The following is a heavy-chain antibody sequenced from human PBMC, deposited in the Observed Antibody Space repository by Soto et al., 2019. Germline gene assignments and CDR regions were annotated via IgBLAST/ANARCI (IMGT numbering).Heavy chain of an antibody. V-gene: IGHV3-23*01. CDR2: ISGSGGST. D-gene: IGHD6-19*01. CDR1: GFTFNNYA. CDR3: AKTGSGWYKDYDLWFDP. Sequence: GSLRLSCAAPGFTFNNYAMSWVRQAPGKGLEWVSAISGSGGSTYYADSVKGRFTISRDYSKNTLYLQMNSLRAEDTAVYYCAKTGSGWYKDYDLWFDPWGQGTLVTVSS. J-gene: IGHJ5*02.